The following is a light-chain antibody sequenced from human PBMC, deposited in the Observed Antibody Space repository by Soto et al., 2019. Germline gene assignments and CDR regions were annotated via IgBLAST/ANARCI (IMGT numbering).Light chain of an antibody. V-gene: IGKV3-20*01. Sequence: EIMLTQSPGTLSLSPGERATLSCRPSQSVSSSYLAWYQQKPGQAPRLLIYGASNRATGIPDRFSGSGSGKHFTLTISRLEPGVFAVYYWQQYVSSPLFPSGPGTRVDIK. CDR1: QSVSSSY. J-gene: IGKJ3*01. CDR3: QQYVSSPLFP. CDR2: GAS.